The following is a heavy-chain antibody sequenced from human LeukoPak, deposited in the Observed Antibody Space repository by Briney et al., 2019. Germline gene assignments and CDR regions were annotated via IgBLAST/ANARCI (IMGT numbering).Heavy chain of an antibody. J-gene: IGHJ4*02. Sequence: GGSLRLSXAASGFTFSSYWMHWVRQAPGKGLVWVSRINSDGSSTSYADSVKGRFTISRDNAKNTLYLQMNSLRAEDTAVYYCARAAEYGSGSYYRPYFDYWGQGTLVTVSS. CDR2: INSDGSST. CDR1: GFTFSSYW. V-gene: IGHV3-74*01. D-gene: IGHD3-10*01. CDR3: ARAAEYGSGSYYRPYFDY.